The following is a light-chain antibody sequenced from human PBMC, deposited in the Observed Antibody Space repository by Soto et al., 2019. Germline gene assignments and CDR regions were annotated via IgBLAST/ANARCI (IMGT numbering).Light chain of an antibody. CDR3: QQFYYYPHA. J-gene: IGKJ2*01. V-gene: IGKV1-39*01. CDR2: GTS. CDR1: HTIATY. Sequence: EIQMTQSPASLSASVGERVTLTCRASHTIATYLNWYQQKAGKVPEVLIYGTSTLQPGVPSRFTGSGYGTDFTLTINNVQPEGLATYYCQQFYYYPHAFGQGAKREVK.